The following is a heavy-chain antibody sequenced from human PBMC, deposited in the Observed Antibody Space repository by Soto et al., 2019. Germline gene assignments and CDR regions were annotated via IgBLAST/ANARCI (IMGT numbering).Heavy chain of an antibody. CDR1: GFTISTYA. J-gene: IGHJ4*02. CDR2: VTGSGGQI. CDR3: ADGRGYCSGTSCYPLY. V-gene: IGHV3-23*01. D-gene: IGHD2-15*01. Sequence: PGGSLRLSCAASGFTISTYAMTWVRQAPGKGLECVSGVTGSGGQIHYADSVKGRFTVSRDNSKNTLYLQMNSLRAEDTAVYYCADGRGYCSGTSCYPLYWGQGTLVTVSS.